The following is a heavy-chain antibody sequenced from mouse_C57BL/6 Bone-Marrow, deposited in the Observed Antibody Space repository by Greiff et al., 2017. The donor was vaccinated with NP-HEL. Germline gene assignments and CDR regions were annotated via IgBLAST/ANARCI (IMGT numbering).Heavy chain of an antibody. CDR1: GFNIKNTY. J-gene: IGHJ3*01. CDR2: IDPANGNT. Sequence: VQLQQSVAELVRPGASVKLSCTASGFNIKNTYMHWVKQRPEQGLAWIGRIDPANGNTKYAPKFQGKATITADTSSNTAYLQLSSLTSEDTAIYYCARGGFRYYYGSSYDWFAYWGQGTLVTVSA. V-gene: IGHV14-3*01. D-gene: IGHD1-1*01. CDR3: ARGGFRYYYGSSYDWFAY.